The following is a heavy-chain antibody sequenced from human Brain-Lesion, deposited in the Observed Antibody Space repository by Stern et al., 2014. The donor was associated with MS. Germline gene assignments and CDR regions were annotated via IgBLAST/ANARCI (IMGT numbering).Heavy chain of an antibody. J-gene: IGHJ4*02. Sequence: QMQLVQSGAEVKKPGASVKVSCKASGYTFTGYYKHWVRQAPGQGLEWMGWINPKSGGTNYAQKFQGWVTLTRDTSINTTYMELSRLRSDDTAVYYCATYYYDSTGYNDFWGQGTLVTVSS. CDR2: INPKSGGT. CDR3: ATYYYDSTGYNDF. D-gene: IGHD3-22*01. CDR1: GYTFTGYY. V-gene: IGHV1-2*04.